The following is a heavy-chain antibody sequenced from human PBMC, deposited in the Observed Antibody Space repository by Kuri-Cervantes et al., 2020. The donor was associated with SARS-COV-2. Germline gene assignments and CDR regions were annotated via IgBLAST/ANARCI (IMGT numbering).Heavy chain of an antibody. CDR1: GGSFSGYY. D-gene: IGHD3-10*01. CDR3: ARGWDYGSGSYYPRGDYGMDV. J-gene: IGHJ6*02. V-gene: IGHV4-59*01. CDR2: IYYSGST. Sequence: GSLRLSCAVYGGSFSGYYWSWIRQPPGKGLEWIGYIYYSGSTNYNPSLKGRVTISVDTSNNQFSLKLSSVTAADTAVYYCARGWDYGSGSYYPRGDYGMDVWGQGTTVTVSS.